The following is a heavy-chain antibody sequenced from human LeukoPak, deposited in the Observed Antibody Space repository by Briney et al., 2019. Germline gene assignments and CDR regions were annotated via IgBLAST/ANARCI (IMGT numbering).Heavy chain of an antibody. CDR3: ARGNDSSGYYPSHYYYYYGVDV. CDR2: INHSGST. Sequence: SETLSPTCAVYGGSFSGYYWSWIRQPPGKGLEWIGEINHSGSTNYNPSFKSRVTISVDTSKNQFSLKLSSVTAADTAVYYCARGNDSSGYYPSHYYYYYGVDVWGQGTTVTVSS. D-gene: IGHD3-22*01. V-gene: IGHV4-34*01. CDR1: GGSFSGYY. J-gene: IGHJ6*02.